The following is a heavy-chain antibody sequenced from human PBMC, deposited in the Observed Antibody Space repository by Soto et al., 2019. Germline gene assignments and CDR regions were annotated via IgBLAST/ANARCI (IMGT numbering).Heavy chain of an antibody. Sequence: SETLSLTCNVSGGSISSYYWSWIRQPPGKGLEWIGFIYYSGSTDYNPSLKSRVTISVDRSKNQFSLKLSSVTAADTAVYYCARGRKQQLVRSAASDRFDPWGQGTLVTVSS. D-gene: IGHD6-13*01. CDR3: ARGRKQQLVRSAASDRFDP. V-gene: IGHV4-59*12. CDR2: IYYSGST. J-gene: IGHJ5*02. CDR1: GGSISSYY.